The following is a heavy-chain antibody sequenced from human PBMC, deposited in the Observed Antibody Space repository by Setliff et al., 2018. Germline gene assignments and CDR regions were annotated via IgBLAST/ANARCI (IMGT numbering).Heavy chain of an antibody. D-gene: IGHD1-1*01. CDR2: IWYDGSNK. V-gene: IGHV3-33*08. J-gene: IGHJ4*02. Sequence: GGSLRLSCSASGFTLSTYWMNWVRQAPGKGLEWVAIIWYDGSNKYYADSVKGRFTISRDSSTNTVYLQMNSLRGDDTAVYYCARNNGNYILGSWGQGTLVTVSS. CDR3: ARNNGNYILGS. CDR1: GFTLSTYW.